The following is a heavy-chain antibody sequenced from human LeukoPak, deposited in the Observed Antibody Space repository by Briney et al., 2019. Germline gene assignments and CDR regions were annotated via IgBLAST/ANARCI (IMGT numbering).Heavy chain of an antibody. J-gene: IGHJ4*02. CDR2: ISHDGSNK. CDR3: AKYLGYGYYDILTGPFGPVFDY. CDR1: GFTFSSYA. V-gene: IGHV3-30-3*02. Sequence: HPGGSLRLSCEASGFTFSSYAMHWVRQAPGKGLEWVAIISHDGSNKYYADSVKGRFTISRDNSKNTLYLQMNSLRAEDTAVYYCAKYLGYGYYDILTGPFGPVFDYWGQGTLVTVSS. D-gene: IGHD3-9*01.